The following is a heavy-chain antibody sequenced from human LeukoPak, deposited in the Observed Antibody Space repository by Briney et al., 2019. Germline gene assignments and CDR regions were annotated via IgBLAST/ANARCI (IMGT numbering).Heavy chain of an antibody. Sequence: SETLSLTCAVYGESFSGYYWSWIRQPPGKGLEWIGEINHSGSTNYNPSLKSRVTISVDTSKNQFSLKLSSVTAADTAVYYCARGRGRSSSWCVHRYGMDVWGQGTTVTVSS. V-gene: IGHV4-34*01. CDR3: ARGRGRSSSWCVHRYGMDV. CDR1: GESFSGYY. D-gene: IGHD6-13*01. J-gene: IGHJ6*02. CDR2: INHSGST.